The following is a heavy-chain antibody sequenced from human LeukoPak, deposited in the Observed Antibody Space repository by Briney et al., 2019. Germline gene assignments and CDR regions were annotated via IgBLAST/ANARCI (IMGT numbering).Heavy chain of an antibody. Sequence: GGSLRLSRAASGFSFSDYAMTWVRQAPGKGLGWVSTISSGDGITYYADSVKGRFTISRDDSKNTLYLQMNSLRAEDTAIYYCAKRPGKAAAGPFDPWGQGTLVTVSS. CDR3: AKRPGKAAAGPFDP. D-gene: IGHD6-13*01. CDR1: GFSFSDYA. V-gene: IGHV3-23*01. J-gene: IGHJ5*02. CDR2: ISSGDGIT.